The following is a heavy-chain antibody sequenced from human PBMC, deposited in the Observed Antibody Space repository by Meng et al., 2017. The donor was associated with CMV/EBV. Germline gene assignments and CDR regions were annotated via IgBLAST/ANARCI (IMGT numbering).Heavy chain of an antibody. J-gene: IGHJ6*02. D-gene: IGHD3-10*01. Sequence: ASVKVSCKASGYTFTSYDINWVRQATGQGLEWMGWMNPNSGNTGYAQKFQGRVTITRNTSISTAYMELSSLRSEDTAVYYCARGGYGSGVPYGMDAWGQGTTVTVSS. V-gene: IGHV1-8*03. CDR2: MNPNSGNT. CDR1: GYTFTSYD. CDR3: ARGGYGSGVPYGMDA.